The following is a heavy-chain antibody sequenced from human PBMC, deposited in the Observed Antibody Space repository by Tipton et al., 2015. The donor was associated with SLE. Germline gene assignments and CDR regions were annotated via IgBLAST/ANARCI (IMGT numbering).Heavy chain of an antibody. Sequence: QSGPEVKQPGASVKVSCKASGYTFTSYGISWVRQAPGQGLEWMGWISAYNGNTNYAQKLQGRVTMTTDTSTSTAYMELRSLRSDDTAVYYCARGYYYDSSGYSPEYWGQGTLVTVSS. V-gene: IGHV1-18*01. J-gene: IGHJ4*02. CDR1: GYTFTSYG. CDR2: ISAYNGNT. CDR3: ARGYYYDSSGYSPEY. D-gene: IGHD3-22*01.